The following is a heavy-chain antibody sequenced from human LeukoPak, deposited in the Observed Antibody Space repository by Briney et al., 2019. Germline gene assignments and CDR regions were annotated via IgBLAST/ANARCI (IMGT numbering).Heavy chain of an antibody. D-gene: IGHD3-22*01. V-gene: IGHV3-30*02. CDR3: AKDSTHYRVWDDYDSTGLTY. CDR1: GFTFSSYG. J-gene: IGHJ4*02. Sequence: GGSLRLSCAASGFTFSSYGMHWVRQAPGKGLEWVAFIRYDGSNKYYADSVKGRVTISRENSKNTLYLQMNSLRAEDTAVYYCAKDSTHYRVWDDYDSTGLTYWGQGTLVTVSS. CDR2: IRYDGSNK.